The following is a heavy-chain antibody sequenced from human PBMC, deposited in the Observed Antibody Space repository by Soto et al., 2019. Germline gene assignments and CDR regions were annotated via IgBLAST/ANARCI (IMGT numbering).Heavy chain of an antibody. CDR2: MYYSGST. V-gene: IGHV4-59*01. CDR1: GGSISSYY. CDR3: GGKNYDSSGYFDY. D-gene: IGHD3-22*01. J-gene: IGHJ4*02. Sequence: SETLSLTCTVSGGSISSYYWSWIRQPPGKGLEWIGYMYYSGSTNYNPSLKSRVTISVDTSKNQFSLKLSSVTAADTAVYYCGGKNYDSSGYFDYWGQGTLVTVT.